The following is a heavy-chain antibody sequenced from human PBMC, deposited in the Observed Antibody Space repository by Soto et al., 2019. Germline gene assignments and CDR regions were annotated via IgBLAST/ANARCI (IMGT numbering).Heavy chain of an antibody. CDR1: GFTFSSYA. Sequence: QVQLVESGGGVVQPGRSLRLSCAASGFTFSSYAMHWVRKAPGKGLEWVAVISYDGSNKYYADSVKGRFTISRDNSKNTLYLQMNSLRAEDTAVYYCAGMGAVAGTGGDYWGQGTLVTVSS. CDR2: ISYDGSNK. D-gene: IGHD6-19*01. CDR3: AGMGAVAGTGGDY. J-gene: IGHJ4*02. V-gene: IGHV3-30-3*01.